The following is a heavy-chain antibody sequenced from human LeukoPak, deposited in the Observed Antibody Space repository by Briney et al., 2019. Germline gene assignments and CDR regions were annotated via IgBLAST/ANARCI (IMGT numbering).Heavy chain of an antibody. V-gene: IGHV3-9*01. Sequence: GWSLRLSCAASGFTFDDYAMHWFRQAPGKGLEWVSGISSNSGNIDYAGSVKGRFTISRDNAKNSLYLQINSLRAEDTAFYYCAKAGCSSSRCYVNCWGQGTLVTVSS. CDR2: ISSNSGNI. CDR3: AKAGCSSSRCYVNC. J-gene: IGHJ4*02. CDR1: GFTFDDYA. D-gene: IGHD2-2*01.